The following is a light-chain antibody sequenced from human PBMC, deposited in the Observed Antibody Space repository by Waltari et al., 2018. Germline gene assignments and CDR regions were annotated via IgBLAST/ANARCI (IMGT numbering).Light chain of an antibody. Sequence: IPMTQSPSSLSASVGDRVSITCQASENIRKYVNWYQQKPGKAPKLLIYDASTLEVGVPSRFGGGGSGTDFTFTISTLQTEDVATYYCQQYDNLPFTFGQGTKLE. CDR2: DAS. V-gene: IGKV1-33*01. CDR3: QQYDNLPFT. J-gene: IGKJ2*01. CDR1: ENIRKY.